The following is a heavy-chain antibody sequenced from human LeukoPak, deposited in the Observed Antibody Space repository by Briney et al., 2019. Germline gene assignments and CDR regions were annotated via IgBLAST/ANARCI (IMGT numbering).Heavy chain of an antibody. CDR2: TYYRSKYYF. J-gene: IGHJ4*02. Sequence: SQTLSLTCAISGDSVSSNTAAWNWFRLSPSRGLEWLGRTYYRSKYYFDYATFVKSRITINPDTSTNQFSLQLNSVTPDDTAVYYCARDLFLCSSGWTGYFDYWGQGTLVSVSS. CDR1: GDSVSSNTAA. V-gene: IGHV6-1*01. CDR3: ARDLFLCSSGWTGYFDY. D-gene: IGHD6-19*01.